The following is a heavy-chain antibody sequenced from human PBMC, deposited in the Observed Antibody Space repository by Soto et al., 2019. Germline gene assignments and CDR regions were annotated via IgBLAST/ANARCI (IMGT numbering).Heavy chain of an antibody. V-gene: IGHV4-39*01. CDR1: CGSISSSSYY. CDR3: ARHVVVVAASEIDY. D-gene: IGHD2-15*01. CDR2: IYYSGST. J-gene: IGHJ4*02. Sequence: SETLSLTCTVSCGSISSSSYYCGWIRQPPGKGLEWIGSIYYSGSTYCNRSLKSRVTISVDTSKNQFSLKLSSVTAADTAVYYCARHVVVVAASEIDYWGQGTLVTVSS.